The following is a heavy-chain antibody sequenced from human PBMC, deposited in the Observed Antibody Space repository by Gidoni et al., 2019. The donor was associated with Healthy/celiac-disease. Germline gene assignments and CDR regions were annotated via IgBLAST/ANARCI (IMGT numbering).Heavy chain of an antibody. J-gene: IGHJ6*02. CDR1: GGSISSYY. CDR3: ARDGAPPRTPIKPSGVSHDFWSGYPNYYYGMDV. Sequence: SLTCTVYGGSISSYYWSWIRQPAGKGLEWNGRIYTSGSTNYNPSLKSRVTMSVDTSKNQFSLKLSSVPAADTAVYYCARDGAPPRTPIKPSGVSHDFWSGYPNYYYGMDVWGQGTTVTVSS. V-gene: IGHV4-4*07. D-gene: IGHD3-3*01. CDR2: IYTSGST.